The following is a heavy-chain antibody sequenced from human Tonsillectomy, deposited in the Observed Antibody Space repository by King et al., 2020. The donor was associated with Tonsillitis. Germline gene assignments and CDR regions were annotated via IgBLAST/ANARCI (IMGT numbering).Heavy chain of an antibody. J-gene: IGHJ4*02. CDR3: VNGRD. V-gene: IGHV3-9*01. Sequence: DVQLVESGGGLVKPCRSLRLSCAASGFAFADKAMRVILQVQWKGLGGGSGFSSDCGNVDYAGSVRGRFTISRDNAKNSLFLQMNSLEPDDTALYYCVNGRDWGQGTLVTVSS. CDR2: FSSDCGNV. CDR1: GFAFADKA. D-gene: IGHD3-10*01.